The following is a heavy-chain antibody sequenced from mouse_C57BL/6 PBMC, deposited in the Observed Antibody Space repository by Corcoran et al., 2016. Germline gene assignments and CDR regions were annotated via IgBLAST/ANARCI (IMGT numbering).Heavy chain of an antibody. CDR2: IYPGSGNT. J-gene: IGHJ4*01. D-gene: IGHD2-5*01. V-gene: IGHV1-76*01. Sequence: QVQLKQSGAELVRPGASVKLSCKASGYTFTDYYINWVKQRPGQGLEWIARIYPGSGNTYYNEKFKGKATLTAEKSSSTAYMQLSSLTSEDYAVYFCANGDYYSNHYAMDYWGQGTSVTVSS. CDR3: ANGDYYSNHYAMDY. CDR1: GYTFTDYY.